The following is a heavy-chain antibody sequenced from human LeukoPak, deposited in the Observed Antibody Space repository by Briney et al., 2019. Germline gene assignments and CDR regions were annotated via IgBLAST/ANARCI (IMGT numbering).Heavy chain of an antibody. D-gene: IGHD5-12*01. CDR2: IIPIFGTA. J-gene: IGHJ4*02. V-gene: IGHV1-69*13. CDR1: GGTFSSYA. Sequence: ASVKVSCKASGGTFSSYAIGWVRQAPGQGLEWMGGIIPIFGTANYAQKFQGRVTITADESTSTAYMELSSLRSEDTAVYYCARGEENGYDLDYWGQGTLVTVSS. CDR3: ARGEENGYDLDY.